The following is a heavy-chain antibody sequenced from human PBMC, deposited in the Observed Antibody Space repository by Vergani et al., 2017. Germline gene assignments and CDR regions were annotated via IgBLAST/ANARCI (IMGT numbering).Heavy chain of an antibody. V-gene: IGHV3-23*01. Sequence: EVQLLESGGGSAQPGESLRLSCLASGFTFTAHGLNWVRQAPGKGLEWVSGISGQNFRTHYADSVKGRFTISRDDSKNTVYLQINRLRAEDTAFYYCADLDVDDGFSPFWGQGTLVTVSS. CDR3: ADLDVDDGFSPF. CDR2: ISGQNFRT. J-gene: IGHJ4*02. D-gene: IGHD3/OR15-3a*01. CDR1: GFTFTAHG.